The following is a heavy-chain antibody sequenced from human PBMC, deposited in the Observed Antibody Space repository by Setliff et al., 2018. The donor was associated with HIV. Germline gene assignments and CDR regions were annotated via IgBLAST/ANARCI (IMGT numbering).Heavy chain of an antibody. V-gene: IGHV3-23*01. CDR2: ISGSGGST. D-gene: IGHD3-16*02. J-gene: IGHJ4*02. CDR1: GFTFSNYA. Sequence: GGSLRLSCAASGFTFSNYALTWVRQAPGKGLEWASSISGSGGSTNYEESVKGRFTISRDTSKNTLYLQMNSLRVEDTSVYYCARLGELSSFDYWGQGTLVTVSS. CDR3: ARLGELSSFDY.